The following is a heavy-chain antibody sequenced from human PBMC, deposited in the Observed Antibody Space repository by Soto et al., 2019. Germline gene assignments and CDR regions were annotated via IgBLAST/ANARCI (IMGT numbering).Heavy chain of an antibody. CDR2: IDPSGGST. J-gene: IGHJ6*02. D-gene: IGHD2-2*01. CDR3: ARVGYESYYYYGMDV. V-gene: IGHV1-46*01. Sequence: ASVKVSCKASGYTFTSYYMHWVRQAPGQGLEWMGIIDPSGGSTSYAQKFQGRVTMTRDTSTSTVYMELSSLRSEDTAVYYCARVGYESYYYYGMDVWGQGTTVTVSS. CDR1: GYTFTSYY.